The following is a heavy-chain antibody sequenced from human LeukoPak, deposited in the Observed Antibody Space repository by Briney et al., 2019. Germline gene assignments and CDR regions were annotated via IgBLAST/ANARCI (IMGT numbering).Heavy chain of an antibody. Sequence: GESLKISCQGFGYSFTNYWIGWVRQMPGKGLEWMGIFYPGDSDTRYSPSFQGQVTISADKSISTAYLQWRSLKASDTAMYYCARHQGIVVPAADYWGQGTLVTVSS. J-gene: IGHJ4*02. CDR2: FYPGDSDT. V-gene: IGHV5-51*01. D-gene: IGHD2-2*01. CDR3: ARHQGIVVPAADY. CDR1: GYSFTNYW.